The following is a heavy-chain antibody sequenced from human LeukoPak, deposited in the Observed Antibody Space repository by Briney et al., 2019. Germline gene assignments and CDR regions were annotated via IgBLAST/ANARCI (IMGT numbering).Heavy chain of an antibody. J-gene: IGHJ6*03. Sequence: ASVKVSCKASGYTFIGYYMHWVRQAPGQGLEWMGWINPNSGGTNYAQKFQGRVTMTRDTSISTAYMELSRLRSDDTAVYYCARHAAYYYGSGPPEASYYYMDVWGKGTTVTVSS. CDR2: INPNSGGT. CDR1: GYTFIGYY. CDR3: ARHAAYYYGSGPPEASYYYMDV. D-gene: IGHD3-10*01. V-gene: IGHV1-2*02.